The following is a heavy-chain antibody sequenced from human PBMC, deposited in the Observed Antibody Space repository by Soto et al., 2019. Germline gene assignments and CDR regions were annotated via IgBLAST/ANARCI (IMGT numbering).Heavy chain of an antibody. CDR3: AKDSRYYYGSGSPFDI. V-gene: IGHV3-23*01. D-gene: IGHD3-10*01. CDR2: ISGSGGST. CDR1: GFTFSDYY. J-gene: IGHJ3*02. Sequence: PGGSLRLSCAASGFTFSDYYMSWIRQAPGKGLEWVSAISGSGGSTYYADSVKGRFTISRDNSKNTLYLQMNSLRAEDTAVYYCAKDSRYYYGSGSPFDIWGQGTMVTVSS.